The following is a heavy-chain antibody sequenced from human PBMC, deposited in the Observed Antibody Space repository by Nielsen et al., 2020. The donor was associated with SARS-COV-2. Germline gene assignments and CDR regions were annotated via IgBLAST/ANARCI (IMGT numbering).Heavy chain of an antibody. Sequence: GESLKISCAASGFTFSDYYMSWIRQAPGKGLEWVSYISSSGSTIYYADSMKGRFTISRDNAKNSLYLQMNSLRAEDTAVYYCARDRSIAAPLLGYYYYGMDVWGQGTTVTVSS. D-gene: IGHD6-6*01. J-gene: IGHJ6*02. CDR2: ISSSGSTI. CDR3: ARDRSIAAPLLGYYYYGMDV. CDR1: GFTFSDYY. V-gene: IGHV3-11*01.